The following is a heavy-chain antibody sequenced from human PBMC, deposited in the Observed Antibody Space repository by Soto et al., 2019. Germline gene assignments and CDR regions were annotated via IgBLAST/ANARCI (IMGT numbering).Heavy chain of an antibody. CDR3: ASLVTTSSYYYYMDV. D-gene: IGHD4-4*01. J-gene: IGHJ6*03. CDR1: GGSFSGYY. Sequence: SETLSLTCAVYGGSFSGYYWSWIRQPPGKGLEWIGEINHSGSTNYNPSLKSRVTISVDTSKNQFSLKLSSVTAADTAVYYCASLVTTSSYYYYMDVWGKGTTVTVSS. V-gene: IGHV4-34*01. CDR2: INHSGST.